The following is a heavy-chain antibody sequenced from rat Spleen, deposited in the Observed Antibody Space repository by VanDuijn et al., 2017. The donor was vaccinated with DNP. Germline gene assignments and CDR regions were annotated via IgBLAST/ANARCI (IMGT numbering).Heavy chain of an antibody. CDR3: ARSRLPGYYPFAC. D-gene: IGHD1-4*01. J-gene: IGHJ3*01. CDR2: ISSDGRDT. V-gene: IGHV5-7*01. CDR1: RITFSDHN. Sequence: EVKLVESGGGLVQPGRSLKLSCEVSRITFSDHNMAWVRQAPKKSLEWVATISSDGRDTYYRDSVKGRFTISRDNAKSSLYLQMNSLKSEDTATYYCARSRLPGYYPFACWGQGTLVTVSS.